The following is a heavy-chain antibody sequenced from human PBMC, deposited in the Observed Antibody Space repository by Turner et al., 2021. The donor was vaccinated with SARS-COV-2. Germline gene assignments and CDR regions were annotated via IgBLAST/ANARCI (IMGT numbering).Heavy chain of an antibody. CDR2: ISGGGGST. CDR1: GLTFITYA. J-gene: IGHJ6*02. CDR3: AKRSSSSSSYYYGMDV. D-gene: IGHD6-6*01. Sequence: VQLLESGGGLVQPGGSLRLSCATSGLTFITYAMSWVRQAPGKGLEWVSAISGGGGSTYYADSVKGRFTISRDNSKNTLYLQMNSLRAEDTAVYHCAKRSSSSSSYYYGMDVWGQGTTVTVSS. V-gene: IGHV3-23*01.